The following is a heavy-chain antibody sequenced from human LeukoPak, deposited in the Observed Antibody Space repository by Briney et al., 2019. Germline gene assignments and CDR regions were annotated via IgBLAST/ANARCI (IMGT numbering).Heavy chain of an antibody. CDR3: VNYGMDV. CDR2: IDWNGGST. J-gene: IGHJ6*02. CDR1: GFPFDDYG. Sequence: GGSLRLSCAASGFPFDDYGMSRVPQAPGKGLEWVSDIDWNGGSTGYADSVKGRFTISRDNAKNSLYLQMNSLRAEDMAVYYCVNYGMDVWGQGTTVTVSS. V-gene: IGHV3-20*04.